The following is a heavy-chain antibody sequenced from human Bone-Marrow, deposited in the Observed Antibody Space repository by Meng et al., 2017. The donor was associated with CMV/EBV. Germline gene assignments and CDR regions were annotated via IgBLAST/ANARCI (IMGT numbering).Heavy chain of an antibody. V-gene: IGHV3-21*01. Sequence: GGSLRLSCAASGFTFSSYSMNWVRQAPGKGLEWVSSISSSSSSYIYYADSVKGRFTISRDNAKNSLYLQMNSLRAEDTAVYYCARRGILGYYYGMDVWGQGTTVTVPS. CDR2: ISSSSSSYI. CDR1: GFTFSSYS. D-gene: IGHD1-14*01. CDR3: ARRGILGYYYGMDV. J-gene: IGHJ6*02.